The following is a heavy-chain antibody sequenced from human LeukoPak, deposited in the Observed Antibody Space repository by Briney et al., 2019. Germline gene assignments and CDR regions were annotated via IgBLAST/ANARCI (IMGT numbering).Heavy chain of an antibody. CDR3: ATPGYCSGGSCYSFFQH. CDR1: GYTFTGYY. D-gene: IGHD2-15*01. V-gene: IGHV1-2*02. CDR2: INPNSGGT. Sequence: ASVKVSCKASGYTFTGYYMHWVRQAPGQGLEWMGWINPNSGGTNYAQKFQGRVTMTRDTSISTAYMELSRLRSDDTAVYYCATPGYCSGGSCYSFFQHWGQGTLVTVSS. J-gene: IGHJ1*01.